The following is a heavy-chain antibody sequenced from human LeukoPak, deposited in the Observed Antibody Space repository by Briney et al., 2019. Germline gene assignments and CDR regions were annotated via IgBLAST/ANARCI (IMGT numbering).Heavy chain of an antibody. CDR3: ARYHYYGSGSSPWYFDL. CDR2: MNPNSGNA. D-gene: IGHD3-10*01. V-gene: IGHV1-8*01. Sequence: ASVKVSCKASGYTFTSYDINWVRQATGQGLEWMGWMNPNSGNAGYAQKFQGRVTMTRNSSISTAYMELSSLRSEDTAVYYCARYHYYGSGSSPWYFDLWGRGTLVTVSS. J-gene: IGHJ2*01. CDR1: GYTFTSYD.